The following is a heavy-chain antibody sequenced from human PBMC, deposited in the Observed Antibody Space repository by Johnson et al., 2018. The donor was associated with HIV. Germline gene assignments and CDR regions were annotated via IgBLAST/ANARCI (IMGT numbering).Heavy chain of an antibody. V-gene: IGHV3-30*02. Sequence: QVHLVESGGGLVQPGGSLRLSCAASGFTFSSYGMHWVRQAPGKGLEWVAFIRYDGSNKYYADSVKGRFTISRDNSKNTLYLQMNSLRAEDTAVYYCAKDGGSYGGAFDIWGQGTMVTVSS. J-gene: IGHJ3*02. CDR3: AKDGGSYGGAFDI. D-gene: IGHD1-26*01. CDR1: GFTFSSYG. CDR2: IRYDGSNK.